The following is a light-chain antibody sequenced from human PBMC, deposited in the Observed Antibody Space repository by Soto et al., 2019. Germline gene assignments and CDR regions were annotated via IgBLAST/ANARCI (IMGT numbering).Light chain of an antibody. CDR1: SSDVGGYDY. Sequence: QSALTQPPSASGSPGQSVTISCTGTSSDVGGYDYVSWYQQHPGKAPKLMIYEVSQRPSGVPDRFSGSKSGNTASLTVSGLQAEDEADYYCSSYAGGSNLLFGGGTKLTVL. CDR2: EVS. CDR3: SSYAGGSNLL. V-gene: IGLV2-8*01. J-gene: IGLJ2*01.